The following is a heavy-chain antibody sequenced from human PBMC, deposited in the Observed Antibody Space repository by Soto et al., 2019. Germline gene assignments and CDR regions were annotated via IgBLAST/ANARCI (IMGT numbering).Heavy chain of an antibody. CDR1: GGSISGSYYY. CDR3: ATSQKGYNWNYFDH. J-gene: IGHJ4*02. D-gene: IGHD1-20*01. Sequence: PSETLSLTCAVSGGSISGSYYYWGWLRQSRGKGPDWIGSVFYTGFTSYNPSLESRVSVSVDTSKNQFSLKVSGVSAADTAVYYCATSQKGYNWNYFDHWGQGALVNVSS. V-gene: IGHV4-39*01. CDR2: VFYTGFT.